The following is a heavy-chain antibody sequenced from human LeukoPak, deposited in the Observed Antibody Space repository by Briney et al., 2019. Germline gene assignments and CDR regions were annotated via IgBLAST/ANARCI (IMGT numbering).Heavy chain of an antibody. J-gene: IGHJ4*02. D-gene: IGHD3-3*01. CDR2: ISYDGSNK. CDR3: ARDFLGVHYFDY. V-gene: IGHV3-30*04. CDR1: GFTFSSYA. Sequence: PGGSLRLSCAASGFTFSSYAIHWVRQAPGKGLEWVAFISYDGSNKYYADSVKGRFTISRNNSKNTLYLQMNSLRAEDTAVYYCARDFLGVHYFDYWGQETLVTVSS.